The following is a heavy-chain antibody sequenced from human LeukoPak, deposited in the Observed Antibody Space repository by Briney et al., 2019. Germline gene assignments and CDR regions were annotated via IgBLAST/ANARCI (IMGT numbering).Heavy chain of an antibody. CDR1: GYTFTGYY. J-gene: IGHJ5*02. CDR2: INPNSGGT. D-gene: IGHD3-10*01. CDR3: ARAKRITMVRGVMSWFDP. V-gene: IGHV1-2*02. Sequence: ASVKVSCKASGYTFTGYYTHWVRQAPGQGLEWMGWINPNSGGTNYAQKFQGRVTMTRDTSISTAYMELSRLRSDDTAVYYCARAKRITMVRGVMSWFDPWGQGTLVTVSS.